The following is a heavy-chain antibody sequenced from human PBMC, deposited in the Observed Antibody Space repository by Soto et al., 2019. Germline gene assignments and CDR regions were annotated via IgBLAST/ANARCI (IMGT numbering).Heavy chain of an antibody. V-gene: IGHV3-7*01. Sequence: QPGGSLRLSCAASGFTFSSYWMSWVRQAPGKGLEWVANIKQDGSEKYYVDSVKGRFTISRDNAKNSLYLQMNSLRAEDTAVYYCARDSWWFGESYYYYGMDVWGQGTTVTVSS. CDR2: IKQDGSEK. J-gene: IGHJ6*02. CDR3: ARDSWWFGESYYYYGMDV. CDR1: GFTFSSYW. D-gene: IGHD3-10*01.